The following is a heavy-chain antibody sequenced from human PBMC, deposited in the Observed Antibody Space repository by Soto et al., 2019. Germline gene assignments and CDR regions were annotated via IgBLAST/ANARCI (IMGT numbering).Heavy chain of an antibody. Sequence: VKVSCKASGYTFTDSAIHWVRQAPGQSLELLGWIAPGNGNTKYSQKFQGRVTITRDTSATTAYMELSRLRSEDTAVYYCAKGSRMWTPDYWGQGTLVTVSS. CDR3: AKGSRMWTPDY. CDR2: IAPGNGNT. V-gene: IGHV1-3*01. CDR1: GYTFTDSA. D-gene: IGHD2-21*01. J-gene: IGHJ4*02.